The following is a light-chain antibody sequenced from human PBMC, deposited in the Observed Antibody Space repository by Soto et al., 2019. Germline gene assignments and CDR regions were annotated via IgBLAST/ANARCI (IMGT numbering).Light chain of an antibody. Sequence: DVVMTQSPLSLPVTLGQPASISCRASRSLIYTDGNTYLNWFHQRPGQSPRRLFSKVSNRDSGVPVRFSCSGSGTDFTLKISRLEAEDVGLNCCMQGTHSPYTFGQADKLEIK. V-gene: IGKV2-30*01. CDR2: KVS. CDR1: RSLIYTDGNTY. J-gene: IGKJ2*01. CDR3: MQGTHSPYT.